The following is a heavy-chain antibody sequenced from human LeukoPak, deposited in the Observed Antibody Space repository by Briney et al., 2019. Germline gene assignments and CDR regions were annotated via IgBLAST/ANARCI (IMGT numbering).Heavy chain of an antibody. V-gene: IGHV3-48*01. CDR1: GFTFSSYS. J-gene: IGHJ4*02. CDR2: ISSSSSTI. CDR3: ARRHDY. Sequence: GSLRLSCAASGFTFSSYSMNWVRQAPGKGLEWVSYISSSSSTIYFADSVKGRFTISRDNAKNSLYLQMNSLRAEDTAVYYCARRHDYWGQGTLVTVSS.